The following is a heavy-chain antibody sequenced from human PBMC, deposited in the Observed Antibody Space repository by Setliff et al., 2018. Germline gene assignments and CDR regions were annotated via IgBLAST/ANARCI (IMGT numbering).Heavy chain of an antibody. V-gene: IGHV4-59*01. J-gene: IGHJ4*02. Sequence: PSETLSLTCSVSGASINRDYWNWIRQPPGKGLEWIGYIHYSGSTNYNPSLKSRVTISFNTSKNQISLKLSSVTPADAAVYYCAREGFYCTNGVCYRPFDYWGQGTLVTVSS. CDR3: AREGFYCTNGVCYRPFDY. D-gene: IGHD2-8*01. CDR1: GASINRDY. CDR2: IHYSGST.